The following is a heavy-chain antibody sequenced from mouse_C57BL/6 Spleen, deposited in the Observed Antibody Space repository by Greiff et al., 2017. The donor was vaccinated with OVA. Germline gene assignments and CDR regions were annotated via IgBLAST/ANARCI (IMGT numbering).Heavy chain of an antibody. J-gene: IGHJ1*03. Sequence: QVQLQQSGAELVKPGASVKISCKASGYAFSSYWMNWVKQRPGKGLEWIGQIYPGDGDTNYNGKFKGKATLTADKSSSTAYMQLSRLTSEDSAVCFCARGGWDWYFDVWGTGTTVTVSS. D-gene: IGHD3-3*01. CDR3: ARGGWDWYFDV. CDR2: IYPGDGDT. V-gene: IGHV1-80*01. CDR1: GYAFSSYW.